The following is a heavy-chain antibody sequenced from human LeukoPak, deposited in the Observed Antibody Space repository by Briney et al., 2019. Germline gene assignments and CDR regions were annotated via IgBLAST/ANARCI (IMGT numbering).Heavy chain of an antibody. Sequence: GGSLRLSCTGSGFTFGDYAMSWVRQAPGKGLEWVTFIRSKAYGGTADYAASVKGRFTISRDDSKSIAYLQMNSLKIEDTAVYYCTRGGADYGDYDRFFAYWGQGTLVTVSS. CDR1: GFTFGDYA. V-gene: IGHV3-49*04. J-gene: IGHJ4*02. D-gene: IGHD4-17*01. CDR2: IRSKAYGGTA. CDR3: TRGGADYGDYDRFFAY.